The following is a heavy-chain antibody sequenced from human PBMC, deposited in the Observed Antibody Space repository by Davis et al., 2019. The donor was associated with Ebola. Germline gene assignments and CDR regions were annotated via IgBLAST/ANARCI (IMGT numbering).Heavy chain of an antibody. CDR3: ARSYHYDTSGYLPSLDY. D-gene: IGHD3-22*01. J-gene: IGHJ4*02. CDR2: ISPNTGGS. Sequence: AASVKVSCKASGYTFTGYYIHWVRQAPGQGLEWMGWISPNTGGSNYAQKFQGSVTMTRDTSISTAYMELRRLRSDDTAVYYCARSYHYDTSGYLPSLDYWGQGTLVTVSS. CDR1: GYTFTGYY. V-gene: IGHV1-2*04.